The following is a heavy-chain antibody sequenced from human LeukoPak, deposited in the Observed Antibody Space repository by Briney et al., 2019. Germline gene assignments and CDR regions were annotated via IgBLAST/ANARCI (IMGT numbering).Heavy chain of an antibody. CDR3: ARGEQSRTGDWFDP. CDR1: GYSISSGFY. Sequence: PSETLSLTCTVSGYSISSGFYWGWIRQPPGRGLEWIGGIFHTGSIYYNPSLQSRVTISIDTSKNQFSLHLSSVTAADTAVYYCARGEQSRTGDWFDPWGQGTLVAVSS. CDR2: IFHTGSI. J-gene: IGHJ5*02. D-gene: IGHD1-26*01. V-gene: IGHV4-38-2*02.